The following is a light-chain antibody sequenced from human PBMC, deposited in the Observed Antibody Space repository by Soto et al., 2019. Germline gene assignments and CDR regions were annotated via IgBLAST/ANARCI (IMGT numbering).Light chain of an antibody. CDR3: QQYGRSLT. CDR2: GAS. V-gene: IGKV3-20*01. J-gene: IGKJ4*01. Sequence: EIVLTQSPGTLSLSPGERATLSCRASQSVNNNYLAWYQQKRGQAPRLLVYGASTRATGIPDRFSGSVSGTDFTLTMSRLEPEDFAVYYCQQYGRSLTFGGGTKVEIK. CDR1: QSVNNNY.